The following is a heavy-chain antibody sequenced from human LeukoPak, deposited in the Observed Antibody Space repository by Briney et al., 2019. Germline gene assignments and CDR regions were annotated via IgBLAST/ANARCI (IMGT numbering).Heavy chain of an antibody. CDR1: GYSFNSHH. V-gene: IGHV1-46*02. CDR2: KFPHDGST. J-gene: IGHJ4*02. Sequence: ASVKVSCKTSGYSFNSHHVHWVRQAPGQGLEWMGVKFPHDGSTSTAQKFQGRVTLTRDTSTSTVGMELSSLRSEDTAVYYCARESPYGDYSYWGQGTLVTVSS. D-gene: IGHD4-17*01. CDR3: ARESPYGDYSY.